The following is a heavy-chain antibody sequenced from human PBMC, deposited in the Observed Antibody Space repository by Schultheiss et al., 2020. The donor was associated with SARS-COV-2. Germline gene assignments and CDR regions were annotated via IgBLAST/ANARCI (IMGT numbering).Heavy chain of an antibody. CDR3: ARMGHYNFDY. CDR2: IYYSGST. V-gene: IGHV4-59*01. Sequence: SQTLSLTCTVSGGSISSYYWSWIRQPPGKGLEWIGYIYYSGSTNYNPSLKSRVTISVDTSKNQFSLKLSSVTAADTAVYYCARMGHYNFDYWGQGTLVTVSS. CDR1: GGSISSYY. J-gene: IGHJ4*02. D-gene: IGHD4-17*01.